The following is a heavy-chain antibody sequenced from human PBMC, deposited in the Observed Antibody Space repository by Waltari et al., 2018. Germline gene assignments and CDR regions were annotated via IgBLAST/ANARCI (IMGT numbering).Heavy chain of an antibody. Sequence: EVQLVESGGGWVQPGGSLRLSWAASGIPFSSYSMDWVRQAPGEGLEWVSYISSSSSTIYYADSVKGRFTISRDNAKNSLYLQMNSLRAEDTAVYYCARDLQQLVIGYWGQGTLVTVSS. CDR1: GIPFSSYS. J-gene: IGHJ4*02. V-gene: IGHV3-48*01. CDR3: ARDLQQLVIGY. CDR2: ISSSSSTI. D-gene: IGHD6-13*01.